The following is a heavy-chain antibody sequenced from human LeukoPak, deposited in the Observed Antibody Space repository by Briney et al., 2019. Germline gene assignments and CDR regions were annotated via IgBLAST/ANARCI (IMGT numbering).Heavy chain of an antibody. CDR2: IYHSGTT. CDR3: AREDSSGWHSPT. J-gene: IGHJ4*02. Sequence: SETLSLTCAVSGYSISSGYYWGWIRQPPGKGLEWIGSIYHSGTTYYNPSLKSPVTISVDTSKNQFSLKLSSVTAADTAVYYCAREDSSGWHSPTWGQGTLVTVSS. V-gene: IGHV4-38-2*02. D-gene: IGHD6-19*01. CDR1: GYSISSGYY.